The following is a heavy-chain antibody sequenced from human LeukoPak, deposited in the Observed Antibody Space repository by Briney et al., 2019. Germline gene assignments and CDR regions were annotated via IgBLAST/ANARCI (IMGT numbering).Heavy chain of an antibody. CDR2: IIPILGIA. CDR3: ASSQWGSVTTRYYFDY. Sequence: AASVRVSCKASGGTFSSYAISWVRQAPGQGLEWMGRIIPILGIANYAQKFQGRVTITADKSTSTAYMELSSLRSEDTAVYYCASSQWGSVTTRYYFDYWGQGTLVTVSS. CDR1: GGTFSSYA. D-gene: IGHD4-17*01. V-gene: IGHV1-69*04. J-gene: IGHJ4*02.